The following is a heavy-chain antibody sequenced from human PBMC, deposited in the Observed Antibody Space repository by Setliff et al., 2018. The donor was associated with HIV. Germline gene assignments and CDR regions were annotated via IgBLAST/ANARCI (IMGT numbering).Heavy chain of an antibody. V-gene: IGHV1-2*02. Sequence: ASVKVSCKASGYTFTGYFMHWVRQAPGQGLEWMGWISPNTGDTNIPQRFQGRVTMTRDTSISTAYMELSRLRSDDTAVYYCARQPSNSLDYWGQGTLVTVSS. CDR1: GYTFTGYF. D-gene: IGHD7-27*01. CDR2: ISPNTGDT. CDR3: ARQPSNSLDY. J-gene: IGHJ4*02.